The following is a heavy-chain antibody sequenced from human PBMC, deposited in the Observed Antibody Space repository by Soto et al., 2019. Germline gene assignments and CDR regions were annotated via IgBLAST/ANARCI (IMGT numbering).Heavy chain of an antibody. V-gene: IGHV3-53*01. D-gene: IGHD5-18*01. Sequence: WGSLRLSCRVSGFSVTNSYINWVRHAPGKGLEWVSILYSSGTTYYADSVRGRFTVSRDDSKNTLFLHINSLRADDTAVYYCARDWSKFSYNYPYYYAMDAWGQGTTVTVSS. J-gene: IGHJ6*02. CDR2: LYSSGTT. CDR3: ARDWSKFSYNYPYYYAMDA. CDR1: GFSVTNSY.